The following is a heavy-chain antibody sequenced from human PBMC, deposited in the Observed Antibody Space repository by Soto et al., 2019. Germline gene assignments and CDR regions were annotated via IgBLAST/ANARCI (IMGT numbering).Heavy chain of an antibody. CDR3: ARDFRPPYGVRYFDY. V-gene: IGHV3-53*04. J-gene: IGHJ4*02. CDR1: GFTVSINY. CDR2: IYSGGST. D-gene: IGHD4-17*01. Sequence: GGSLRLSFAASGFTVSINYMSWVRQAQGKGLEWVSVIYSGGSTYYADSVKGRFTISRHNSKNTLYLLMNSLRAEDTAVYYCARDFRPPYGVRYFDYWGQGTLVTVSS.